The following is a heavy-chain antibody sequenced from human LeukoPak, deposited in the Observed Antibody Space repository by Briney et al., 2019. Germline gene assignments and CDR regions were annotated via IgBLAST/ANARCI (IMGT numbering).Heavy chain of an antibody. D-gene: IGHD3-22*01. V-gene: IGHV3-21*01. CDR1: GFTFSSYS. Sequence: GGSLRLSCAASGFTFSSYSMNWVRQAPGMGLEWVSSISSSSSYIYYADSVKGRFTSSRDNAKNSLYLQMNSLRAEDTAVYYCARDGYYDSSGYRTITDYWGQGTLVTVSS. CDR3: ARDGYYDSSGYRTITDY. CDR2: ISSSSSYI. J-gene: IGHJ4*02.